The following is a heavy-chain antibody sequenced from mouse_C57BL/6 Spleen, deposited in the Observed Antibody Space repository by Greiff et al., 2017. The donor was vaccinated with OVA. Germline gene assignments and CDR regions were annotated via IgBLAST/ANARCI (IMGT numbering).Heavy chain of an antibody. Sequence: QVQLQQPGAELVRPGSSVKLSCKASGYTFTSYWMDWVKQRPGQGLEWIGNIYPSDSETHYNQKFKGKATLTVDKSSSTAYMQLSSLTSEDSAVYYCARWDDYPYFDYWGQGTTLTVSS. CDR1: GYTFTSYW. CDR2: IYPSDSET. J-gene: IGHJ2*01. D-gene: IGHD2-4*01. CDR3: ARWDDYPYFDY. V-gene: IGHV1-61*01.